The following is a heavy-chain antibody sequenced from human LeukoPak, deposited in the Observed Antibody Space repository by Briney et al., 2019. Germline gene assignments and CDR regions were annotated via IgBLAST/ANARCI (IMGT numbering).Heavy chain of an antibody. Sequence: SQTLSLTCAISGDSVSSNSAAWNWIRQSPSRGLEWLGRTYYRSKWYNDYAVSVKSRITINPDTSKNQFSLQLNSVTPEDTAVYYCARALRQLATEDPFYYYYYGMDVWGQGTTVTVSS. CDR1: GDSVSSNSAA. CDR2: TYYRSKWYN. V-gene: IGHV6-1*01. D-gene: IGHD6-13*01. J-gene: IGHJ6*02. CDR3: ARALRQLATEDPFYYYYYGMDV.